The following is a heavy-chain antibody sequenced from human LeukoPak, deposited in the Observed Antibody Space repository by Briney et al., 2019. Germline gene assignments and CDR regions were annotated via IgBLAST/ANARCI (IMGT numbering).Heavy chain of an antibody. CDR1: GLTFSSYW. CDR3: ARPPVTRKDY. CDR2: IKQDGSEK. Sequence: GGSPRLSCAASGLTFSSYWMSWVRQAPGKGLEWVANIKQDGSEKYYVDSVKGRFTISRDNAKNSLYLQMNSLRAEDTAVYYCARPPVTRKDYWGQGTLVTVSS. J-gene: IGHJ4*02. V-gene: IGHV3-7*01. D-gene: IGHD4-11*01.